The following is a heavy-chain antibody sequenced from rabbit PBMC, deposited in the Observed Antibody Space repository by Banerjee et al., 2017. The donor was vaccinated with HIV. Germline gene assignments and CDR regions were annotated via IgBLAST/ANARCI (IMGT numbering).Heavy chain of an antibody. CDR2: ISTGSGST. CDR3: ARDLAGVTGWNFGL. CDR1: GLDFSSNA. V-gene: IGHV1S40*01. Sequence: QSLEESGGGLVKPGGTLTLTCTASGLDFSSNAMCWVRQAPGKGLEWIGCISTGSGSTYYASWAKGRFTISKTSSTTVTLQMTSLTAADTATYFCARDLAGVTGWNFGLWGPGTLVTVS. D-gene: IGHD4-1*01. J-gene: IGHJ6*01.